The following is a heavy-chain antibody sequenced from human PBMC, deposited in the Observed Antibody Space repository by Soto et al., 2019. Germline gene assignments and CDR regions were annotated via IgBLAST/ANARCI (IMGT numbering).Heavy chain of an antibody. D-gene: IGHD6-6*01. CDR1: GGSISSYY. CDR2: IYYSGST. J-gene: IGHJ6*02. CDR3: ARASSSASVYYYYGMDV. V-gene: IGHV4-59*01. Sequence: SETLSLTCTVSGGSISSYYWSWIRQPPGKGLEWIGYIYYSGSTNYNPSLKRRVTISVDTSKNQFSLKLSSVTAADTAVYYCARASSSASVYYYYGMDVWGQGTTVTVSS.